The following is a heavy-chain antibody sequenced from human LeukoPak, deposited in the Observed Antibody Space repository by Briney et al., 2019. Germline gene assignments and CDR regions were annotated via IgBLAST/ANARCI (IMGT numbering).Heavy chain of an antibody. J-gene: IGHJ4*02. CDR1: GGSFSGYY. CDR2: INHSGST. Sequence: SETLSLTCAVYGGSFSGYYWSWIRQPPGKGLEWIGEINHSGSTNYNPSLKSRVTISVDTSKNQFSPKLSSVTAADTAVYYCARLKNNWNTRRAFDYWGQGTLVTVSS. V-gene: IGHV4-34*01. D-gene: IGHD1/OR15-1a*01. CDR3: ARLKNNWNTRRAFDY.